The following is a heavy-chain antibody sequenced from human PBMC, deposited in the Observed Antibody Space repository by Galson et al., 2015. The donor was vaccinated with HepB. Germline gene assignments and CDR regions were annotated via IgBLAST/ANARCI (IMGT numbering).Heavy chain of an antibody. CDR2: ISWNSGNI. CDR1: GFIFEDYA. D-gene: IGHD3-9*01. V-gene: IGHV3-9*01. Sequence: SLRLSCAASGFIFEDYAMHWVRQAPGKGLEWVSGISWNSGNIGYADSVKGRFTISRDNAKNSLYLQMNSLRAEDTALYYCAKGHYDILTAFDYWGQGTLVTVSS. J-gene: IGHJ4*02. CDR3: AKGHYDILTAFDY.